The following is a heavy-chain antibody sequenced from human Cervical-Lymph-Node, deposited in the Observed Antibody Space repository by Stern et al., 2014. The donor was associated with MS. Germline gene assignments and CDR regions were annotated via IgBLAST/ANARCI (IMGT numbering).Heavy chain of an antibody. D-gene: IGHD3-10*02. CDR1: GGSVSSGSYY. V-gene: IGHV4-61*01. CDR3: ARVSLGSGMGDYYYYGMDV. J-gene: IGHJ6*02. Sequence: VQLVESGPGLVKPSETLTLTCTVSGGSVSSGSYYWSWLRPPPGKGMAWIRYIYYSGSTNDNPSLKSGVTISGDTSKNQFSLKLSSVTAADTAVYYCARVSLGSGMGDYYYYGMDVWGQGTTVTVSS. CDR2: IYYSGST.